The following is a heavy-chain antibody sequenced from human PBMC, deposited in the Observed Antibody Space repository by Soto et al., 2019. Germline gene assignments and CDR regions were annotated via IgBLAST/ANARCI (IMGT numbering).Heavy chain of an antibody. CDR2: ITGSGDST. CDR3: FKVLVFTIREVYAY. CDR1: GFTFSSYA. Sequence: GEALRLSCAASGFTFSSYAISWVRQAPGKGLEWVSAITGSGDSTYYADSVKGRFTVSRDNSKNTLYLQMNSLRAEDTAVYYCFKVLVFTIREVYAYSGLGTLVIGSS. J-gene: IGHJ4*02. D-gene: IGHD5-12*01. V-gene: IGHV3-23*01.